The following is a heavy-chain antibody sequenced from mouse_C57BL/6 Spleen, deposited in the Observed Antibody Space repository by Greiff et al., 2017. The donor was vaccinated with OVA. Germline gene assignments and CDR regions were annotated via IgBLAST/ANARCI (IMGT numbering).Heavy chain of an antibody. D-gene: IGHD1-1*01. CDR3: ARAGYYGSSYDFDY. V-gene: IGHV5-16*01. CDR1: GFTFSDYY. J-gene: IGHJ2*01. Sequence: DVKLVESEGGLVQPGSSMKLSCTASGFTFSDYYMAWVRQVPEKGLEWVANINYDGSSTYYLDSLKSRFIISRDNAKTILYLQMSSLTSEDTATYYCARAGYYGSSYDFDYWGQGTTLTVSS. CDR2: INYDGSST.